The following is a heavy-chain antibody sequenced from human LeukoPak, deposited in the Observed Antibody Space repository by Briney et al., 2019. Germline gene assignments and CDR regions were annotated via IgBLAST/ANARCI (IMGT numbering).Heavy chain of an antibody. V-gene: IGHV3-9*01. CDR3: AKVLSRGYSYGPYFDY. Sequence: PGGSLRLSCAASGFTFDDYAMHWVRQAPGKGLEWVSGISWNSGSIGYADSVKGRFTISRDNAKNSLYLQMNSLRAEDTALYYCAKVLSRGYSYGPYFDYWGQGTLVTVSS. CDR2: ISWNSGSI. CDR1: GFTFDDYA. J-gene: IGHJ4*02. D-gene: IGHD5-18*01.